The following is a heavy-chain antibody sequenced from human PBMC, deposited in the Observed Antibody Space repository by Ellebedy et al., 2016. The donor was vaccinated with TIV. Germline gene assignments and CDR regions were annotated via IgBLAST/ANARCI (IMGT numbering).Heavy chain of an antibody. CDR1: GVVLSGSR. CDR3: AREGSVGFDS. Sequence: GESLKISCAASGVVLSGSRVNWVRPAPGKGLEWLSSISISDTYTYHADAVKGRFSISRDTAKNTVYLQMNNLRAEDTAVYFCAREGSVGFDSWGQGTLVTVSS. J-gene: IGHJ4*02. CDR2: ISISDTYT. V-gene: IGHV3-21*05. D-gene: IGHD1-26*01.